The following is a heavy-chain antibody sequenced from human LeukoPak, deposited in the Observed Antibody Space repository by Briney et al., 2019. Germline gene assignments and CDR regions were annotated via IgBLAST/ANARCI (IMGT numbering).Heavy chain of an antibody. J-gene: IGHJ5*02. CDR2: IYYSGST. CDR1: GGSISSSSYD. Sequence: SETLSLTCTVSGGSISSSSYDWGWIRQPPGKGLEWIGSIYYSGSTYYNPSLKSRVTISVDTSKNQFSLKLSSVTAAATAVYYCARTSGIVVPDWFDPWGQGTLVTVSS. CDR3: ARTSGIVVPDWFDP. V-gene: IGHV4-39*07. D-gene: IGHD3-10*01.